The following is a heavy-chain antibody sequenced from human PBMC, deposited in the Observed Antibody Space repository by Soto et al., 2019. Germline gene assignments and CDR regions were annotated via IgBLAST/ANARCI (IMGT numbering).Heavy chain of an antibody. D-gene: IGHD1-7*01. CDR2: INHSGST. Sequence: SETLSLTCAVYGGSFSGYYWSGIRQPPGKGLKWIGEINHSGSTNYNPSLKSRVTISVDTSKNQFSLELSSVTAADTAVYYCARYSHWNYVLDYYYYGMDVWGQGTTVTVSS. CDR3: ARYSHWNYVLDYYYYGMDV. J-gene: IGHJ6*02. CDR1: GGSFSGYY. V-gene: IGHV4-34*01.